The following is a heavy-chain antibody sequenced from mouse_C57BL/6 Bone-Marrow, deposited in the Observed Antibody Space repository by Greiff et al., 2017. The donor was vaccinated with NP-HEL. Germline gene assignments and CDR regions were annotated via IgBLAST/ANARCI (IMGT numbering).Heavy chain of an antibody. Sequence: VQLQESGAELAKPGASVKLSCKASGYTFTSYWMHWVKQRPGQGLEWIGYINPSSGYTKYNQKFKDKATLTADKSSSTAYMQLSSLTYEDSAVYYCASSDYYGSSYEGYWYFDVGGTGTTVTVSS. CDR2: INPSSGYT. D-gene: IGHD1-1*01. J-gene: IGHJ1*03. V-gene: IGHV1-7*01. CDR3: ASSDYYGSSYEGYWYFDV. CDR1: GYTFTSYW.